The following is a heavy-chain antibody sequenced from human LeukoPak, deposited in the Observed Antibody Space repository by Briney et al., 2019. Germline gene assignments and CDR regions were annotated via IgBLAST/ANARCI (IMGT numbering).Heavy chain of an antibody. Sequence: PSETLSLTCTVSGGSISSYYWSWIRQPPGKGLEWIGYIYYSGSTNYNPSLKSRVTISVDTSKNQFSLKLSSVTAADTAVYYCAREGPGSSGYYYYFDYWGQGTLVTVSS. D-gene: IGHD3-22*01. V-gene: IGHV4-59*01. CDR3: AREGPGSSGYYYYFDY. CDR1: GGSISSYY. CDR2: IYYSGST. J-gene: IGHJ4*02.